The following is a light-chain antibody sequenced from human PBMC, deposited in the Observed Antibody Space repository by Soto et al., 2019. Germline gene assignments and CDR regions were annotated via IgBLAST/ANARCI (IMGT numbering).Light chain of an antibody. Sequence: DIQMTQSPSFVSASVGDRVTITCRASQGISTWLAWYQQKPGKAPNLLIYTASNLQNGVPSRFSGSGSGTDFTLTISSLQPEDFATYYCQKTNAFPLSCGAGTKVDVK. CDR1: QGISTW. CDR3: QKTNAFPLS. J-gene: IGKJ3*01. CDR2: TAS. V-gene: IGKV1-12*01.